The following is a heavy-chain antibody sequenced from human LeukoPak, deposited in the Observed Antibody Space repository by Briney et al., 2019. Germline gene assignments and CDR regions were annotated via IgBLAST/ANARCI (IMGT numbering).Heavy chain of an antibody. CDR2: IYYSGST. D-gene: IGHD3-10*01. Sequence: SETLSLTCSVSGGSIRSYYWSWIRQPPGKGLEWIGYIYYSGSTNYNPSLKSRVTISVDTSKNQFSLKLSSVTAADTAVYYCARGMGYYYGSGYYYMDVWGKGTTVTISS. CDR1: GGSIRSYY. V-gene: IGHV4-59*01. CDR3: ARGMGYYYGSGYYYMDV. J-gene: IGHJ6*03.